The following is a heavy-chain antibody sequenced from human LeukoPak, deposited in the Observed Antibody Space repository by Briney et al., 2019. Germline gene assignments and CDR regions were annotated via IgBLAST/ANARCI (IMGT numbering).Heavy chain of an antibody. V-gene: IGHV5-51*01. CDR3: ARRGYSGYEVAY. CDR2: ISPGDSDT. J-gene: IGHJ4*02. Sequence: LGASLQISCQGSGSSFTSYWIGWVRQLPGKGLEWMGIISPGDSDTRYSPSFQGQVTISADKSISTAYLQWSSLKASDTAMYYCARRGYSGYEVAYWGQGTLVTVSS. D-gene: IGHD5-12*01. CDR1: GSSFTSYW.